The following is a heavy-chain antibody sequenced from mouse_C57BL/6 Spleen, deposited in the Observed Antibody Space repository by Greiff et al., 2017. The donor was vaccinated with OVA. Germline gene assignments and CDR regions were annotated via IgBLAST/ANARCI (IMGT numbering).Heavy chain of an antibody. CDR3: ARHYGSSYYFDY. CDR2: IYPGSGST. J-gene: IGHJ2*01. D-gene: IGHD1-1*01. Sequence: QVQLQQPGAELVKPGASVKMSCKASGYTFTSYWITWVKQRPGQGLEWIGDIYPGSGSTNYNEKFKSKDTLTVDTSSSTAYMQLSSLTSEDSAVDYCARHYGSSYYFDYWGQGTTLTVSS. V-gene: IGHV1-55*01. CDR1: GYTFTSYW.